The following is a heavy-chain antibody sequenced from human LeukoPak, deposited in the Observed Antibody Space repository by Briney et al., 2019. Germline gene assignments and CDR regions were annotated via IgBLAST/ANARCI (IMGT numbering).Heavy chain of an antibody. V-gene: IGHV1-18*01. J-gene: IGHJ4*02. Sequence: ASVKVSCKASGYTFTSYGISWVRQAPGQGLEWMGWISAYNGNTNYAQKFQGRVTMTRNTSISTAYMELSSLTSEDTAVYYCARVIAVAGYGVDYWGQGTVVTVSS. CDR2: ISAYNGNT. CDR3: ARVIAVAGYGVDY. CDR1: GYTFTSYG. D-gene: IGHD6-19*01.